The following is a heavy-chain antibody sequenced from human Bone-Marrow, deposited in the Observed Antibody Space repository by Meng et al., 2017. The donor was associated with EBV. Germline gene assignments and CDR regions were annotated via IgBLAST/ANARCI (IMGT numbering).Heavy chain of an antibody. CDR1: GFTFSNAW. CDR3: TAHYYDSSGYNVR. D-gene: IGHD3-22*01. V-gene: IGHV3-73*01. CDR2: IRSKANSYAT. J-gene: IGHJ4*02. Sequence: EXQLLEXXXGLVKPGXSLRLSXAASGFTFSNAWMSWVRQAPGKGLEWVGRIRSKANSYATAYAASVKGRFTISRDDSKNTAYLQMNSLKTEDTAVYYCTAHYYDSSGYNVRWGQGTLVTVSS.